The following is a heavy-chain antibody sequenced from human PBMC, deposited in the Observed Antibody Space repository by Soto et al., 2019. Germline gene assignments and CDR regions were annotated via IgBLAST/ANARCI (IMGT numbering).Heavy chain of an antibody. J-gene: IGHJ4*02. CDR1: GFTVSNNY. V-gene: IGHV3-53*02. Sequence: EVQLVETGGGLIQPGGSLRLSCAASGFTVSNNYMSWVRQAPGKGLEWVSLIYSGGSTFYADSVKGRFTISRDNSKNTLFRQMNSLRAEDTAVYFCATYTSLDYWGQGTLVNVSS. D-gene: IGHD2-2*02. CDR3: ATYTSLDY. CDR2: IYSGGST.